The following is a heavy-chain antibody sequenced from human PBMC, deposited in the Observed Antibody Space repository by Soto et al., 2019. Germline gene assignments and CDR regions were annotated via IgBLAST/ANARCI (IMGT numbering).Heavy chain of an antibody. D-gene: IGHD5-18*01. Sequence: EVQLLESGGGLVQPGGSLRLSCAASGFTFSNYAMSWVRQAPGKGLEWVSGISGSGGRTYYADSVKGRFTISRDNSKNTLYLQMNSLRAEDRAVYYCAKEGPMVSYFEYWCQGTLVTVSS. V-gene: IGHV3-23*01. J-gene: IGHJ4*02. CDR2: ISGSGGRT. CDR1: GFTFSNYA. CDR3: AKEGPMVSYFEY.